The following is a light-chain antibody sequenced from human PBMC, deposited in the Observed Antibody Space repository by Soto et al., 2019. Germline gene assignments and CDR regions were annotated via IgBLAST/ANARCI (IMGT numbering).Light chain of an antibody. CDR2: AAS. CDR1: QTISTY. CDR3: QQSHGIPYT. V-gene: IGKV1-39*01. J-gene: IGKJ2*01. Sequence: DIQMTQSPSSLSASVGDRVTITCRASQTISTYLNWYQQKPGKAPKLLIYAASTLQSGVPSRFSGSGSGTDFTLTINSLQPEDFATYCCQQSHGIPYTFGQGTKLAIK.